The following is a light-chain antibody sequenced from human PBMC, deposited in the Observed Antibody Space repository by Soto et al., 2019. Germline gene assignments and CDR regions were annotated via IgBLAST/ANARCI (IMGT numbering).Light chain of an antibody. Sequence: EIVLTQSPTTLSLSPGERATLSCRASQSVSSYFAWYQQKPGQAPRLLIYDASTRAAGIPARFSGSGSGTDFTLTISSLEPEDFAVYYCQQRSDWPLTFSGGTKVDIK. J-gene: IGKJ4*01. V-gene: IGKV3-11*01. CDR3: QQRSDWPLT. CDR1: QSVSSY. CDR2: DAS.